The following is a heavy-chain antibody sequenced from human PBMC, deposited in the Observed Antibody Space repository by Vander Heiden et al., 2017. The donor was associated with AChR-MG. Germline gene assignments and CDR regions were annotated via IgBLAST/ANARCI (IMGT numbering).Heavy chain of an antibody. CDR2: ISYDGSNK. J-gene: IGHJ4*02. CDR3: AKDQNIAGFDY. V-gene: IGHV3-30*18. CDR1: GFSFSSYG. D-gene: IGHD3-16*02. Sequence: QVQLVESGGGVVKPGRSLILPCAASGFSFSSYGMHWVRQAPGKGLEWVAVISYDGSNKYYADSVKGRFTISRDNSKNTLYLQMNSLRAEDTAVYYCAKDQNIAGFDYWGQGTLVTVSS.